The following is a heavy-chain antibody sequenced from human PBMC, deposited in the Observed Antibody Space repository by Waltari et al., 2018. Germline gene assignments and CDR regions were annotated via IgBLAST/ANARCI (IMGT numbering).Heavy chain of an antibody. Sequence: QLQLVQSGAEVKTPGASVKVSCKAYGYTFTGYYIHWVRQAPGQGLEWMGWINPNSGGTNYAQKFQGRVTMTRDTSISTVYMELSSLRSEDTAVYYCARGSLLFYFDYWGQGTLVTVSS. CDR1: GYTFTGYY. CDR2: INPNSGGT. J-gene: IGHJ4*02. V-gene: IGHV1-2*02. CDR3: ARGSLLFYFDY. D-gene: IGHD3-10*01.